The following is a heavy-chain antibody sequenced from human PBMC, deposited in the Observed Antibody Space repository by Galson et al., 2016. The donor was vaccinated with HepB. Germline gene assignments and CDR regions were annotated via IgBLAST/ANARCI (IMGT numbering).Heavy chain of an antibody. CDR1: GFTFGSYA. J-gene: IGHJ4*02. CDR3: ARGGYYSDSTGYVDY. D-gene: IGHD3-22*01. Sequence: SLRLSCAASGFTFGSYAMHWVRQAPGKGLEWLAVMAYDGRNTYHIDSVKGRFTISRDKSKNTVYLQMNSLRPEDTSVYYCARGGYYSDSTGYVDYWGQGTLVTVSS. V-gene: IGHV3-30*04. CDR2: MAYDGRNT.